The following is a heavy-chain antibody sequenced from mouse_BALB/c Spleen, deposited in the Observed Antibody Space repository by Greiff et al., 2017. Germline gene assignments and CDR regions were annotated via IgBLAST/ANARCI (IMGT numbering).Heavy chain of an antibody. J-gene: IGHJ4*01. Sequence: QVQLQQPGAELVTPGASVKLSCTASGYTFTSYWMHWVKQRPGQGLEWIGEINPSNGRTNYNEKFKSKATLTVDKSSSTAYMQLSSLTSEDSAVYYCARNYGRDYAMDYWGQGTSVTVSS. CDR2: INPSNGRT. D-gene: IGHD1-1*01. V-gene: IGHV1S81*02. CDR1: GYTFTSYW. CDR3: ARNYGRDYAMDY.